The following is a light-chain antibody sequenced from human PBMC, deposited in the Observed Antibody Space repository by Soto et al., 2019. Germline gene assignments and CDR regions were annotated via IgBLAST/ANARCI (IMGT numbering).Light chain of an antibody. V-gene: IGKV3-15*01. Sequence: EIVMTQPPVTLSVSPGERATLSCRASQSVSSNLAWYQQKPGQSPRLLIYGASTRATGIPARFSGSGSGTEFTLTISSLQSEDFAFYYCHQYNNWPRTFGQGTKVDIK. J-gene: IGKJ1*01. CDR1: QSVSSN. CDR2: GAS. CDR3: HQYNNWPRT.